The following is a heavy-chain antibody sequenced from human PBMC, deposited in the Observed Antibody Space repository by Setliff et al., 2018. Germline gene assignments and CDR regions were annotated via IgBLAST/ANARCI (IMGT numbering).Heavy chain of an antibody. J-gene: IGHJ2*01. CDR1: GYTFTQKW. D-gene: IGHD3-22*01. CDR2: IYPDDSDT. Sequence: PGESLKISCKGSGYTFTQKWIGWVRQMPGKGLEWMGIIYPDDSDTRYSPSVQGPFTISADKSISTAYLQWSSLKASDTAFYYCARRRRFDSGGPRSPWYFDLWGRGALVTVSS. V-gene: IGHV5-51*01. CDR3: ARRRRFDSGGPRSPWYFDL.